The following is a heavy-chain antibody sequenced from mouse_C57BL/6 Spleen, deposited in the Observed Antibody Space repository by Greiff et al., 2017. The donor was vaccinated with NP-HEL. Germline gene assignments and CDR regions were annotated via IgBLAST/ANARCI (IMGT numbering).Heavy chain of an antibody. D-gene: IGHD2-3*01. CDR3: ARRRLLAWFAY. Sequence: EVNLVESGGGLVKPGGSLKLSCAASGFTFSDYGMHWVRQAPEKGLEWVAYISSGSSTIYYADTVKGRFTISRDNAKNTLFLQMTSLRSEDTAMYYCARRRLLAWFAYWGQGTLVTVSA. V-gene: IGHV5-17*01. CDR2: ISSGSSTI. CDR1: GFTFSDYG. J-gene: IGHJ3*01.